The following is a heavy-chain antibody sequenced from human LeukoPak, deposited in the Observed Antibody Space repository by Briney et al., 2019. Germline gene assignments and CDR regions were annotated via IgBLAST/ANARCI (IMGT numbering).Heavy chain of an antibody. J-gene: IGHJ4*02. V-gene: IGHV3-7*01. CDR3: ARAGQEWFGELGFDS. CDR1: GFSFSSYW. Sequence: PGGSLGLSCAASGFSFSSYWMSWVRQAPGKGLEWVANIKQDGSEKYYVASVKGRFTISRDNAKNSLYLQMNSLRAEDTAMYYCARAGQEWFGELGFDSWGQGTLVTVSS. CDR2: IKQDGSEK. D-gene: IGHD3-10*01.